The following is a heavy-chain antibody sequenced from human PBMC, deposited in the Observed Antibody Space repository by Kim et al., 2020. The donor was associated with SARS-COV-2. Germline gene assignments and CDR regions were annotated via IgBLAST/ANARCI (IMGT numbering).Heavy chain of an antibody. D-gene: IGHD3-10*01. CDR1: GYSFTNYW. CDR3: ARRVGRGFAVPAFDI. Sequence: GESLKISCKGSGYSFTNYWINWVRQMPGKGLEWMGRIDLSDSYTNYSPSLQGHVTISADKSISTAYLQWSSLKASDTAMYYCARRVGRGFAVPAFDIWGQGTVVTVSS. J-gene: IGHJ3*02. CDR2: IDLSDSYT. V-gene: IGHV5-10-1*01.